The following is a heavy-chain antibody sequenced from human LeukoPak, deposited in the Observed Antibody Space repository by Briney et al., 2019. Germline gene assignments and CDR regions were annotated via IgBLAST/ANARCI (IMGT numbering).Heavy chain of an antibody. J-gene: IGHJ4*02. CDR2: ISSSGSTI. D-gene: IGHD3-22*01. Sequence: AGGSLRLSCAASGFTFSDYYMSRIRQAPGKGLEWVSYISSSGSTIYYADSVKGRFTISRDNAKNSLYLQMNSLRAEDTAVYYCAKGLSYDSSGYYYLNYWGQGTLVTVSS. CDR1: GFTFSDYY. CDR3: AKGLSYDSSGYYYLNY. V-gene: IGHV3-11*04.